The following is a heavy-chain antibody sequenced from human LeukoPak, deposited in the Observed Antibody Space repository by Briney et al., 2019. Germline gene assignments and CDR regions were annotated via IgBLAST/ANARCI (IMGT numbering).Heavy chain of an antibody. J-gene: IGHJ6*02. Sequence: ASVKVSCKASGYTFTGYYMHWVRQVPGQGLEWMGWISAYNGNTNYAQKLQGRVTITTDTSTSTAYMELRSLRSDDTAVYYCARVEVPYCSSTSCPRYGMDVWGQGTTVTVSS. D-gene: IGHD2-2*01. CDR3: ARVEVPYCSSTSCPRYGMDV. CDR1: GYTFTGYY. V-gene: IGHV1-18*04. CDR2: ISAYNGNT.